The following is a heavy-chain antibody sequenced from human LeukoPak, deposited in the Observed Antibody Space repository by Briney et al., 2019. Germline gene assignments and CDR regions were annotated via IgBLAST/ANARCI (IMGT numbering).Heavy chain of an antibody. CDR2: INHSGST. CDR1: GGSISSYY. D-gene: IGHD2-21*02. V-gene: IGHV4-34*01. CDR3: ARVGYCGGDCYPFDY. J-gene: IGHJ4*02. Sequence: SETLSLTCTFSGGSISSYYWNWIRQPPGKGLEWIGEINHSGSTNYNPSLKSRVTISVDTSRNSFSLELSSVTAADTAVYYCARVGYCGGDCYPFDYWGQGTLTTISS.